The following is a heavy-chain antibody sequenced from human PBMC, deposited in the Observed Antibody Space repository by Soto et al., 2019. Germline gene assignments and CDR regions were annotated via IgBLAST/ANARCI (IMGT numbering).Heavy chain of an antibody. D-gene: IGHD3-3*01. CDR2: FDPEDGET. CDR3: ATANPRMGYEFWSAPGDYYGRDV. J-gene: IGHJ6*02. V-gene: IGHV1-24*01. CDR1: GYTLTELS. Sequence: AVNASCKFSGYTLTELSMHWVRQAPGKGLEWMGGFDPEDGETIYAQKFQGRVTMTEDTSTDTAYMELSSLRSEDTAVYYCATANPRMGYEFWSAPGDYYGRDVRGQGTTVT.